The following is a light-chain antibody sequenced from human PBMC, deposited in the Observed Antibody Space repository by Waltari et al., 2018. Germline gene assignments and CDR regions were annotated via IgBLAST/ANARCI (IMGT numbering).Light chain of an antibody. CDR2: AAS. Sequence: TQSPATLSVSPGETDTLSCRASQSVTTNLAWYQQKLGQAPRLLIFAASTRATGVPVRFSGSGSGTEFTLSISSLQSEDFAVYYCQQYDKWPPRYTFGPGTRVEIK. V-gene: IGKV3-15*01. J-gene: IGKJ4*02. CDR1: QSVTTN. CDR3: QQYDKWPPRYT.